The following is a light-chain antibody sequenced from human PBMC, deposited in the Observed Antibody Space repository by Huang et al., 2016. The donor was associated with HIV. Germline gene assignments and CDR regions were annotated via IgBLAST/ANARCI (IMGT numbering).Light chain of an antibody. CDR1: QSVGSN. V-gene: IGKV3-15*01. CDR3: QRYNDWLSLT. CDR2: GAS. J-gene: IGKJ4*01. Sequence: EVVMTQSPATLSVSPGERATLSCRASQSVGSNLVWCQQRPGQAPRLLIYGASMRATGVPVRFSGSGSGTDFTLTISSLQSEDFAIYYCQRYNDWLSLTFGGGTRVEIK.